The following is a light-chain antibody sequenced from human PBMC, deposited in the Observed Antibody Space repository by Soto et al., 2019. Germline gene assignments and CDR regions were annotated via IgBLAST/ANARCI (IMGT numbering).Light chain of an antibody. J-gene: IGLJ2*01. CDR3: SSYAGSKTL. Sequence: QSVLTQPASVSGSPGQSITISCTGTSSDVGGYNYVSWYQQHPAKAPKLMIYEVSKRPSGVPDRFSGSKSGNTASLTVSGLQAEDEADYYCSSYAGSKTLFGGGTKLTVL. CDR2: EVS. CDR1: SSDVGGYNY. V-gene: IGLV2-8*01.